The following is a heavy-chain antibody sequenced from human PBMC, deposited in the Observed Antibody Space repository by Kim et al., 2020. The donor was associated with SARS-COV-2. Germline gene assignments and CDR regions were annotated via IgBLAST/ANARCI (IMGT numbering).Heavy chain of an antibody. CDR3: ARRGRGMTTQYYYGMDV. Sequence: GESLKISCKGSGYSFTSYWIGWVRQMPGKGLEWMGIIYPGDSDTRYSPSFQGQVTISADKSISTAYLQWSSLKASDTAMYYCARRGRGMTTQYYYGMDVWGQGTTVTVSS. J-gene: IGHJ6*02. CDR1: GYSFTSYW. V-gene: IGHV5-51*01. D-gene: IGHD4-17*01. CDR2: IYPGDSDT.